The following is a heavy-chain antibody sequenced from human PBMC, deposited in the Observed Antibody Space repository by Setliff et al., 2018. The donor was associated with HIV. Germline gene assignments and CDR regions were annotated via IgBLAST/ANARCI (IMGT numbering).Heavy chain of an antibody. CDR1: RLTLSNAL. Sequence: PGGLLRFTRAVSRLTLSNALMSWVRQAPGKGLEWVGRIKSKTDGGTTDYVTPVKGRFTNSRDDSKNTLYLQMNSLKTEETVGYCFTTIVGFCSSTRCYSYDWGQGTLVTVSS. V-gene: IGHV3-15*01. D-gene: IGHD2-2*01. J-gene: IGHJ4*02. CDR2: IKSKTDGGTT. CDR3: TTIVGFCSSTRCYSYD.